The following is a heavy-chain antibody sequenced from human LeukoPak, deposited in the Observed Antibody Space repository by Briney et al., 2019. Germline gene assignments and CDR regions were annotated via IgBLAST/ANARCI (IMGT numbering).Heavy chain of an antibody. J-gene: IGHJ4*02. CDR2: IYTSGST. CDR3: ARQSGSYLSSFDY. V-gene: IGHV4-4*07. Sequence: SETPSLTCTVSGGSISGYYWSWIRQPAGNGLEWIGRIYTSGSTNYNPSPKSRVTMSVDTSKNQFSLKLSSVTAADTAVYYCARQSGSYLSSFDYWGQGSLVTVSS. CDR1: GGSISGYY. D-gene: IGHD1-26*01.